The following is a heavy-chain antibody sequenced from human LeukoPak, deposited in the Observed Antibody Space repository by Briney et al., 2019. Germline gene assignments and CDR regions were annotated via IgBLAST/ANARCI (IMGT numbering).Heavy chain of an antibody. J-gene: IGHJ4*02. CDR1: GFTFSSYA. CDR2: IYSGGST. V-gene: IGHV3-23*03. CDR3: ARLTRTYCGGDCSLDY. Sequence: GGSLRLSCAASGFTFSSYAMSWVRQAPGKGLEWVSIIYSGGSTYYADSVKGRFTISRDNAKNSLYLQMNNLRAEDTAVYYCARLTRTYCGGDCSLDYWGQGTLVTVSS. D-gene: IGHD2-21*02.